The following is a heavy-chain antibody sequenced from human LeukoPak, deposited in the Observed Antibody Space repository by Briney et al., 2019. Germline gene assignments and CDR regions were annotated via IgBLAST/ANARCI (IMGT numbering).Heavy chain of an antibody. CDR2: MNPNSGNT. V-gene: IGHV1-8*01. CDR3: ARDRIAAAGTHYYYGMDV. J-gene: IGHJ6*02. CDR1: GYTFTSYD. Sequence: GASVEVSCKASGYTFTSYDINWVRQANGQGLEWMGWMNPNSGNTGYAQKFQGRVTMTRNTSISTAYMELSSLRSEDTAVYYCARDRIAAAGTHYYYGMDVWGQGTTVTVSS. D-gene: IGHD6-13*01.